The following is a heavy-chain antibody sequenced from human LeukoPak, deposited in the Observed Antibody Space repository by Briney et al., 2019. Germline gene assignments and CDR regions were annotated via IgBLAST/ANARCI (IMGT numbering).Heavy chain of an antibody. D-gene: IGHD3-10*01. V-gene: IGHV3-9*01. Sequence: GGSLRLSCAASGFTFADYGMHWVRQAPGKGLEWVSGITWNSDNVAYADSVKGRFTISRDNAKSSLYLQMNSLRAEDTAVYYCARAMVRGVRNWFDPWGQGTLVTVSS. CDR3: ARAMVRGVRNWFDP. CDR2: ITWNSDNV. J-gene: IGHJ5*02. CDR1: GFTFADYG.